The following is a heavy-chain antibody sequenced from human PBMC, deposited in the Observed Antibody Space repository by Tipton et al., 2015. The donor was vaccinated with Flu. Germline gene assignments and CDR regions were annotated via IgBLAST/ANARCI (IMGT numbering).Heavy chain of an antibody. D-gene: IGHD3-22*01. CDR1: RYSVSSDYY. J-gene: IGHJ3*02. CDR3: ARHPTYYSDSSGAFDI. Sequence: TLSLTCAVSRYSVSSDYYWGWIRQPPGKGLEWIGTIYHSGSTYFNPSHKSRVTISLDTSKNQFSLKLSSVTAADTAVYYCARHPTYYSDSSGAFDIWGPGTMVTVSS. CDR2: IYHSGST. V-gene: IGHV4-38-2*01.